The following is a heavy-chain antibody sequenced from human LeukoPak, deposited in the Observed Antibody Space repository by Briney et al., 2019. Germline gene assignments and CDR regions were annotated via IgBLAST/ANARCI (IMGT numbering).Heavy chain of an antibody. Sequence: SETLSLTCTVSGGSISSGSYYWSWIRQPAGKGLGWIGRIYTSGSTNYNPSLKSRVTISVDTSKNQFSLKLSSVTAADTAVYYCASTYYDILTGYYAPSGYYYYMDVWGKGTTVTISS. CDR2: IYTSGST. D-gene: IGHD3-9*01. CDR1: GGSISSGSYY. CDR3: ASTYYDILTGYYAPSGYYYYMDV. V-gene: IGHV4-61*02. J-gene: IGHJ6*03.